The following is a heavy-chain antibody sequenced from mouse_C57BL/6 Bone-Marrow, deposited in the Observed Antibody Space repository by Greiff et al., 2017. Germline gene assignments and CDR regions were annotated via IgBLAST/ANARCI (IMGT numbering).Heavy chain of an antibody. CDR3: ARSIYYDFAWFAY. V-gene: IGHV1-75*01. CDR1: GYTFTDYY. Sequence: QVQLQQSGPELVKPGASVKISCKAFGYTFTDYYINWVKQRPGQGLEWIGWIFPGSGSTYYNEKFKGKATLTVDKSSSTAYMLLSSLTSEDSAVYFCARSIYYDFAWFAYWGQGTLVTVSA. D-gene: IGHD2-4*01. CDR2: IFPGSGST. J-gene: IGHJ3*01.